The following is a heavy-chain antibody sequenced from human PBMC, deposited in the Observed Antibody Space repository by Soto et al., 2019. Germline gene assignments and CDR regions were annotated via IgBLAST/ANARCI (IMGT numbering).Heavy chain of an antibody. J-gene: IGHJ4*02. Sequence: SVKVSCKSPGFTFNNRAVHCVRQAHSQRLEWIGWIVVGSGNTNYAQKFQGRVTITADESTSTAYMELSSLRSEDTAVYYCAGFGKIYVVQPLGSYHIFDYWGQGTLVTVSS. CDR2: IVVGSGNT. D-gene: IGHD1-1*01. CDR1: GFTFNNRA. V-gene: IGHV1-58*01. CDR3: AGFGKIYVVQPLGSYHIFDY.